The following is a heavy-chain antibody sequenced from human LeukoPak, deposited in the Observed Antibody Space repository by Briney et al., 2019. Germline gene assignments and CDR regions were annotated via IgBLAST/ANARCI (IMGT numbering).Heavy chain of an antibody. V-gene: IGHV1-58*02. CDR2: IVVGSGNT. Sequence: ASVKVSCKASGFTFTSSAMQWVRQARGQRLEWIGWIVVGSGNTNYAQKFQERVTITRDMSTSTAYIELSSLRSEDTAVYYCAAVISKRGLDAFDIWGQGTMVTVSS. CDR3: AAVISKRGLDAFDI. CDR1: GFTFTSSA. D-gene: IGHD3/OR15-3a*01. J-gene: IGHJ3*02.